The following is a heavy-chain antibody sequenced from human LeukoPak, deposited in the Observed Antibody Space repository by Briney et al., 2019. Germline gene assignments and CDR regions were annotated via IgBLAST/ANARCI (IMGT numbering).Heavy chain of an antibody. J-gene: IGHJ4*02. V-gene: IGHV3-73*01. CDR2: IRSKANNYAT. Sequence: GGSLKLSCAASGFTFSGSAMHWVRQASGKGLEWVGRIRSKANNYATAYAASVKGRFTISRDDSKNAAYLQMNSLKTEDTAVYFCTRVLATDLDYWGQGTLVTVSS. D-gene: IGHD5-12*01. CDR3: TRVLATDLDY. CDR1: GFTFSGSA.